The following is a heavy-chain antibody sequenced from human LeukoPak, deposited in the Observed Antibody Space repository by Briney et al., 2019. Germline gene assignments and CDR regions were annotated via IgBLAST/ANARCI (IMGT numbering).Heavy chain of an antibody. CDR1: GGPISNYY. D-gene: IGHD6-13*01. CDR3: ARQGGYSSSPDY. Sequence: PSETLSLTCTVSGGPISNYYWNWIRQSPGKGLEWIGYVYYSGSTNYNPSLKSRVAISVDASENQFSLRLSSVTAADTAVYYCARQGGYSSSPDYWGQGTLVTVSS. V-gene: IGHV4-59*08. CDR2: VYYSGST. J-gene: IGHJ4*02.